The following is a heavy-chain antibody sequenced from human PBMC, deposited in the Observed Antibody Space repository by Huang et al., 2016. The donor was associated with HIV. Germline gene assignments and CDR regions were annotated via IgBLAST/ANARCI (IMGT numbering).Heavy chain of an antibody. V-gene: IGHV1-69*13. CDR1: GGTFNSQT. D-gene: IGHD5-18*01. CDR2: IIPSAGTA. Sequence: QVQLVQSGAEVKKPGSSVKVSCKASGGTFNSQTVSWVRQAPGQGMEWMGVIIPSAGTANYAQKFQGRVTITADDSTSTAHMELSSLTSEDTAMYYCARDGGRGYSYGYMDSWGQGTLVTVSS. CDR3: ARDGGRGYSYGYMDS. J-gene: IGHJ1*01.